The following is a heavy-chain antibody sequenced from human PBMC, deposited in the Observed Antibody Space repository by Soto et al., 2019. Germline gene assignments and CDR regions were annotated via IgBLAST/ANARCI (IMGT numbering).Heavy chain of an antibody. CDR2: ISWNSGSI. D-gene: IGHD4-17*01. J-gene: IGHJ6*02. CDR1: GFTFDDYA. CDR3: AKGPTVASGMDV. Sequence: EVQLVESGGGLVQPGRSLRLSCAASGFTFDDYAMHWVRQAPGKGLEWVSGISWNSGSIGYADSVKGRFTISRDNAKNSLNLQMNSLRAEDTALYYCAKGPTVASGMDVWGQVTTVTVSS. V-gene: IGHV3-9*01.